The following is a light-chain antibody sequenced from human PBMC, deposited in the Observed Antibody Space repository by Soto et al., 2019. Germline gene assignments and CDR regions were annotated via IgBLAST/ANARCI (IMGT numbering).Light chain of an antibody. CDR2: GNS. CDR3: QSYDSSLSVV. J-gene: IGLJ2*01. CDR1: SSNIGAGYD. V-gene: IGLV1-40*01. Sequence: QSVLTQPPSVSGAPGQRVTISCTGSSSNIGAGYDVHWYQQLPGTAPKLLISGNSNRPSGVPXRXSGSKSGTSASLAITGXXAGDEAXXYCQSYDSSLSVVFGGGTKVTVL.